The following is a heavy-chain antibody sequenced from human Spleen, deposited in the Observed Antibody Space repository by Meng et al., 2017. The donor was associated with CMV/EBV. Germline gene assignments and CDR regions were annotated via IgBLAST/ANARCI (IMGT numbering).Heavy chain of an antibody. CDR2: ISSSGDNI. CDR1: GFSLSDYS. CDR3: ARAFIMVRGLVRGYYYGMDV. J-gene: IGHJ6*02. Sequence: GESLKISCAASGFSLSDYSMNWVRQAPGKGLEWVSSISSSGDNIYYADSMRGRFTISRDNAKNPLYLQMHRLRAEDTAVYFCARAFIMVRGLVRGYYYGMDVWGQGTTVTVSS. V-gene: IGHV3-21*01. D-gene: IGHD3-10*01.